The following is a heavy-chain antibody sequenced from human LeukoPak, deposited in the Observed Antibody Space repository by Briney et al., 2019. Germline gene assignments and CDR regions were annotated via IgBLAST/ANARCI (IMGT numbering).Heavy chain of an antibody. CDR3: ARDPSKGYYYELPDY. CDR1: GGSISSSSYY. V-gene: IGHV4-39*07. Sequence: PSETLSLTCTVSGGSISSSSYYWGWIRQPPGKGLEWIGSIYYSGSTYYNPSLKSRVTISVDTSKNQFSLKLSSVTAADTAVYYCARDPSKGYYYELPDYWGQGTLVTVSS. D-gene: IGHD3-22*01. CDR2: IYYSGST. J-gene: IGHJ4*02.